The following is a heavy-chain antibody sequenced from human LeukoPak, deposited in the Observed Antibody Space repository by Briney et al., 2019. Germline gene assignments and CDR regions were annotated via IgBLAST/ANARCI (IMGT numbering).Heavy chain of an antibody. CDR3: ARDATTVTTIIDY. Sequence: SETLSLTCTVSGDSISTYYWSWIRQPAGKGLEWIGRISNSGSASYNPSLKSRVTMSLDTSKNQFSLKLSSVPAADTAVYYCARDATTVTTIIDYWGQGTLVTVSS. V-gene: IGHV4-4*07. D-gene: IGHD4-17*01. CDR2: ISNSGSA. CDR1: GDSISTYY. J-gene: IGHJ4*02.